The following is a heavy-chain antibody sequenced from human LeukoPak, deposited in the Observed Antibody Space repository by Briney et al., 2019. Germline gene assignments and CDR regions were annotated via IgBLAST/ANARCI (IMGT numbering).Heavy chain of an antibody. CDR1: GFTFSSYE. J-gene: IGHJ4*02. Sequence: GGSLRLSCAASGFTFSSYEMNWVRQAPGKGLEWVSYISSSDSTIYYADSVKGRFTISRDNAKNSLYLQMNSLRAEDTAVYYCARAYYNILTGYYPFDYWGQGTLVTVSS. D-gene: IGHD3-9*01. CDR2: ISSSDSTI. CDR3: ARAYYNILTGYYPFDY. V-gene: IGHV3-48*03.